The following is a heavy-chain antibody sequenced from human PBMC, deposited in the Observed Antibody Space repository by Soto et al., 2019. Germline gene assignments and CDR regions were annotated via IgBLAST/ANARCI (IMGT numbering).Heavy chain of an antibody. J-gene: IGHJ6*02. D-gene: IGHD5-18*01. CDR2: ISHDGRNV. Sequence: GGSLRLSCVASGLTFKNYVMYWVRQAPGKGLEWVALISHDGRNVYYADSVEGRFTISRDNSKNTLYLEMNSLRGEDTAVYYCAAHPDMVMIRYGMDVWGRGTTVTVSS. V-gene: IGHV3-30*03. CDR3: AAHPDMVMIRYGMDV. CDR1: GLTFKNYV.